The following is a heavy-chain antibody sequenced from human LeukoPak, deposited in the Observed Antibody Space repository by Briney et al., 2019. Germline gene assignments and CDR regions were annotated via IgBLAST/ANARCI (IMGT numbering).Heavy chain of an antibody. CDR2: ISSSSSYT. J-gene: IGHJ4*02. D-gene: IGHD2-2*02. CDR3: ARSPTYQLVYDY. CDR1: GFTFSDYY. V-gene: IGHV3-11*06. Sequence: PGGSLRLSCAASGFTFSDYYMSWIRQAPGKGLEWVSYISSSSSYTNYADSVKGRFTISGDNAKNSLYLQMNSLRAEDTAVYYCARSPTYQLVYDYWGQGTLVTVSS.